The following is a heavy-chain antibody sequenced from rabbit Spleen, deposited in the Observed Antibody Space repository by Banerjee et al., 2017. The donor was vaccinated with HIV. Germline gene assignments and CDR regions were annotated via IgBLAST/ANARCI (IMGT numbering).Heavy chain of an antibody. CDR2: INAVTGRA. CDR3: ARDGYSRGWGIILYYFNL. V-gene: IGHV1S45*01. Sequence: QEQLVESGGGLVKPGASLTLTCKASGFPFSEKAVMCWVRQAPGKGLTWIACINAVTGRAVYASWAKGRFTFSKTSSTTVTLQMTSLTVADTATYFCARDGYSRGWGIILYYFNLWGPGTLVTVS. CDR1: GFPFSEKAV. J-gene: IGHJ4*01. D-gene: IGHD4-1*01.